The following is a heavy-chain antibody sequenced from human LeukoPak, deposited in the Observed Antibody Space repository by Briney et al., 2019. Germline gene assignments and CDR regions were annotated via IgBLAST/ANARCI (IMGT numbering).Heavy chain of an antibody. CDR2: INHSGST. D-gene: IGHD6-13*01. J-gene: IGHJ4*02. CDR1: GGSFSGYY. CDR3: ARRGRMQQLVRYFDY. Sequence: PSETLSLTCAVYGGSFSGYYWSWSRQPPGKGLEWIGEINHSGSTNYNPSPKSRVTISVDTSKNQFSLKLSSVTAADTAVYYCARRGRMQQLVRYFDYWGQGTLVTVSS. V-gene: IGHV4-34*01.